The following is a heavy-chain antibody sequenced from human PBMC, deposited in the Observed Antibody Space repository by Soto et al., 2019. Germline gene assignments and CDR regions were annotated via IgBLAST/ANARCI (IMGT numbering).Heavy chain of an antibody. CDR3: ARDPALVGATSWLDY. D-gene: IGHD1-26*01. CDR1: GFTFSSYG. J-gene: IGHJ4*02. V-gene: IGHV3-33*01. CDR2: IWYDGSNK. Sequence: QVQLVESGGGVVQPGRSLRLSCAASGFTFSSYGMHWVRQAPGKGLEWVAVIWYDGSNKYYADSVKGRFTISRDNSKNTLYLQMNSLRAEDTAVYYCARDPALVGATSWLDYWGQGTLVTVSS.